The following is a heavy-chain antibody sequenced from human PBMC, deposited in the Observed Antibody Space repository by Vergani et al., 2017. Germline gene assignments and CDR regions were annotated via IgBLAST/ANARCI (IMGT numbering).Heavy chain of an antibody. D-gene: IGHD4-17*01. CDR3: ARDRPYGDDVTPANYYYYYGMDV. V-gene: IGHV1-69*01. CDR2: IIPLFGTA. Sequence: QGQLVQSGAEVKKPGSSVKVSCKASGGTFSSYAISWVRQAPGQGLEWMGGIIPLFGTANYAQKFQGRVTITADESTSTAYMELSSLRSEDTAVYYCARDRPYGDDVTPANYYYYYGMDVWGQGTTVTVSS. J-gene: IGHJ6*02. CDR1: GGTFSSYA.